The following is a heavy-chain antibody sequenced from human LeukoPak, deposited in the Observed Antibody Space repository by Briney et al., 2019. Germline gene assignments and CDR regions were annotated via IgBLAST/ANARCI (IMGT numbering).Heavy chain of an antibody. CDR3: ARDRRSYCSGSSCDSGADY. CDR2: ISAYNGNT. Sequence: ASVKVSCKASGYTFTSYGTNWVRQAPGQGLEWTGWISAYNGNTNYAQNLQGRVTMTTDTSTSTAYMELRSLRSDDTAVYYCARDRRSYCSGSSCDSGADYWGQGTLVTVSS. V-gene: IGHV1-18*01. CDR1: GYTFTSYG. J-gene: IGHJ4*02. D-gene: IGHD2-15*01.